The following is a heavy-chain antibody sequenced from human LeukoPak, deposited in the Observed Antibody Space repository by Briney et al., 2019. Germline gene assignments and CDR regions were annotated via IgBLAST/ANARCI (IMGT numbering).Heavy chain of an antibody. J-gene: IGHJ4*02. CDR2: IKSKTDGGTT. CDR1: GGSISNYY. D-gene: IGHD1-26*01. Sequence: ETLSLTCTVSGGSISNYYGSWIRQPPGKGLEWVGRIKSKTDGGTTDYAAPVKGRFTISRDDSKNTLYLQMNSLKTEDTAVYYCTTDIGRIDYWGQGTLVTVSS. CDR3: TTDIGRIDY. V-gene: IGHV3-15*01.